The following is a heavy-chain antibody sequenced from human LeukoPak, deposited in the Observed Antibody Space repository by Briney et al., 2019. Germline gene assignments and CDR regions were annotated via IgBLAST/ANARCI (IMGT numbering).Heavy chain of an antibody. V-gene: IGHV1-58*02. CDR3: ARRRVGAIDAFDI. J-gene: IGHJ3*02. CDR1: GFTFTSSA. CDR2: IVVGSGNT. Sequence: GASVKVTCKASGFTFTSSAMQWVRQARGQRLEWIGWIVVGSGNTNYAQKFQERVTITRDMSTSTAYMELRRLRSDDTAVYYCARRRVGAIDAFDIWGQGTVVTVSS. D-gene: IGHD1-26*01.